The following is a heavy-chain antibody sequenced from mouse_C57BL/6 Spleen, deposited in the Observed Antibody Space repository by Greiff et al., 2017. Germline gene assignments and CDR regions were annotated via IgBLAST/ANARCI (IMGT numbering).Heavy chain of an antibody. J-gene: IGHJ2*01. D-gene: IGHD2-3*01. CDR3: AIQGGGYDSFY. CDR1: GYTFTSYW. V-gene: IGHV1-74*01. Sequence: QVQLQQPGAELVKPGASVKVSCKASGYTFTSYWMHWVKQRPGQGLEWIGRIHPSDSVTNYNQKLKGKATLTVDKSSSTAYIQISSLTSEDSAVYYCAIQGGGYDSFYWGQGTTLTVSS. CDR2: IHPSDSVT.